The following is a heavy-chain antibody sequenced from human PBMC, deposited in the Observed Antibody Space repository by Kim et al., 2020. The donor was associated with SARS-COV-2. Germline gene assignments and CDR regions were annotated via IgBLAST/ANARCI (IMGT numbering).Heavy chain of an antibody. J-gene: IGHJ4*02. D-gene: IGHD6-13*01. CDR3: ARGEYISSWYGRRYYFDY. V-gene: IGHV4-34*01. CDR2: INHSGST. Sequence: SETLSLTCAVYGGSFSGYYWSWIRQPPGKGLEWIGEINHSGSTNYNPSLKSRVTISVDTSKNQFSLKLSSVTAADTAVYYCARGEYISSWYGRRYYFDYWGQGTLVTVSS. CDR1: GGSFSGYY.